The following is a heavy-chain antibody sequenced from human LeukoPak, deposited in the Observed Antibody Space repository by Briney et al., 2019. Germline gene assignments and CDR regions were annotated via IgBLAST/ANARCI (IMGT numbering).Heavy chain of an antibody. CDR3: ARDPHYYDSSGYPTPYAFDI. V-gene: IGHV4-59*01. Sequence: SETLSLTCTVSGGSISSYYWSWIRQPPGKGLEWSGYIYYSGSTNYNPSLKSRVTISVDTSKNQCSLKLSSVTAADTAVYYCARDPHYYDSSGYPTPYAFDIWGQGTMVTVSS. J-gene: IGHJ3*02. CDR1: GGSISSYY. CDR2: IYYSGST. D-gene: IGHD3-22*01.